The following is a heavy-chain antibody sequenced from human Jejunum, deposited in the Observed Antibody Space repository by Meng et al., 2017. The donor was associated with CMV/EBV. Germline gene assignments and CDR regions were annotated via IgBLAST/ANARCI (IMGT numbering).Heavy chain of an antibody. D-gene: IGHD3-3*01. CDR2: IIPISGTT. Sequence: FSAYAINWVRQAPGQGLEWMGGIIPISGTTKYAQKFQDRVTVTTDESTSTAYMELNSLRSEDTAVYYCATPVKYYDSWTGCPLFDYWGQGTLVTVSS. J-gene: IGHJ4*02. V-gene: IGHV1-69*05. CDR1: FSAYA. CDR3: ATPVKYYDSWTGCPLFDY.